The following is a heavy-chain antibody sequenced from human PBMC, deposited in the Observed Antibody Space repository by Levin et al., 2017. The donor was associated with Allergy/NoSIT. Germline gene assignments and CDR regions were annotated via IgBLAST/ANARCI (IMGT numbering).Heavy chain of an antibody. J-gene: IGHJ6*03. CDR2: IYYSGST. D-gene: IGHD4-17*01. Sequence: SGGSLRLSCTVSGGSISSYYWSWIRQPPGKGLEWIGYIYYSGSTNYNPSLKSRVTISVDTSKNQFSLKLSSVTAADTAVYYCARATHYYYYYMDVWGKGTTVTVSS. CDR1: GGSISSYY. CDR3: ARATHYYYYYMDV. V-gene: IGHV4-59*01.